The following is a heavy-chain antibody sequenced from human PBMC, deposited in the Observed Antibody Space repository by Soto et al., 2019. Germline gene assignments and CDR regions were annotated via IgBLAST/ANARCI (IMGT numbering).Heavy chain of an antibody. CDR3: ARVRDYNWGSYRGDYYFDY. CDR2: ISAYNGNI. V-gene: IGHV1-18*01. Sequence: QVQLVQSGAEVKKPGASVKVSCKASGYTFTSYGISWVRQAPGQGLEWMGWISAYNGNINDAQNLQGRVTMTTDTSTSTAYMELRSLISDDTAVYYCARVRDYNWGSYRGDYYFDYWGQGTLVTVSS. D-gene: IGHD3-16*02. J-gene: IGHJ4*02. CDR1: GYTFTSYG.